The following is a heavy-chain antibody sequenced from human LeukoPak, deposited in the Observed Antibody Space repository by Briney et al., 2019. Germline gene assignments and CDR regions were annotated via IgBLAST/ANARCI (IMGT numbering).Heavy chain of an antibody. D-gene: IGHD6-13*01. CDR3: ARDRSAWYRKDAFDI. V-gene: IGHV3-7*01. CDR2: MKEDESEE. CDR1: GFTFGNYW. J-gene: IGHJ3*02. Sequence: GGSLRLSCAASGFTFGNYWMAWVRQAPGTGLQWVANMKEDESEEYYVDSVRGRFTISRDNAKNLLYLQMNSLRGGDTAVYYCARDRSAWYRKDAFDIWGQGTMVTVSS.